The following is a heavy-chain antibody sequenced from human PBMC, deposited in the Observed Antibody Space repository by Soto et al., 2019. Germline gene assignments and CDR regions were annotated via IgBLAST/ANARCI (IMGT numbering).Heavy chain of an antibody. CDR1: GFTDSGMY. CDR2: LYSDDST. Sequence: EVQLVESGGGSVQPGGSLRLSCVVSGFTDSGMYMSWVRQAPGKGLEWVSLLYSDDSTYYADSVKGRLTISRDNSKNTLFLQMNSLTAEDTAVYYCARVDTLTAAVDYWGQGTLVTVSS. J-gene: IGHJ4*02. V-gene: IGHV3-66*01. D-gene: IGHD6-13*01. CDR3: ARVDTLTAAVDY.